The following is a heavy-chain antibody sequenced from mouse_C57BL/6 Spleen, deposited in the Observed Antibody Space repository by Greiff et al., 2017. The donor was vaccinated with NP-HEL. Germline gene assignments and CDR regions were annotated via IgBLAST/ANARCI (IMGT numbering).Heavy chain of an antibody. CDR1: EYEFPSHD. CDR2: INSDGGST. V-gene: IGHV5-2*03. J-gene: IGHJ1*03. CDR3: ARQGGEGYFDV. Sequence: EVKVEESGGGLVQPGESLKLSCESNEYEFPSHDMSWVRKTPEKRLELVAAINSDGGSTYYPDTMERRFIISRDNTKKTLYLQMSSLRSEDTALYYCARQGGEGYFDVWGTGTTVTVSS.